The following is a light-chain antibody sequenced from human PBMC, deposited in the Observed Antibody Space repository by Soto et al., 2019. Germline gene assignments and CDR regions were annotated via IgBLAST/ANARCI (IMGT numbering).Light chain of an antibody. J-gene: IGLJ2*01. V-gene: IGLV3-1*01. Sequence: SSELTQPPSVSVSPGQTASITCSGDKLGDKYAYWYQQKPGQSPVLVIYQDSKRPSGIPERFSGSNSGNTATLTISGTQAMDEADYYCQAWDSSTVVFGGGTKVTVL. CDR2: QDS. CDR1: KLGDKY. CDR3: QAWDSSTVV.